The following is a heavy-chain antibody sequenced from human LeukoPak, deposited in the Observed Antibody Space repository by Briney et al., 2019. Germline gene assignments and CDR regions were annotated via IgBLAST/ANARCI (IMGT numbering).Heavy chain of an antibody. CDR2: ITSSGTYI. J-gene: IGHJ4*02. V-gene: IGHV3-21*01. D-gene: IGHD6-13*01. CDR3: AREIQAAGKTLDY. Sequence: GGSLRLSCAASGFTFSNFNMNWVRQAPGKAMEWVSSITSSGTYIFYADSVKGRFTISRDNAKNTMYLQMNSLRAEDTALYYCAREIQAAGKTLDYWGQGTLATVSS. CDR1: GFTFSNFN.